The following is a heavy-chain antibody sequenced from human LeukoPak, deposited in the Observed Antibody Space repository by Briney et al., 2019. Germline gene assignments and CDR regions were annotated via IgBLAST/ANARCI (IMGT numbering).Heavy chain of an antibody. V-gene: IGHV3-48*01. CDR1: GFTFSSYS. D-gene: IGHD2-2*01. J-gene: IGHJ3*02. Sequence: GGSLRLSCAASGFTFSSYSMNWVRQAPGKGLEWVSYISSSSSTIYYADSVKGRFTISRDNAKNSLYLQMNSLRAEDTAVYYCARGCSSTSCYGFVPAFDIWGQGTMVTVSS. CDR2: ISSSSSTI. CDR3: ARGCSSTSCYGFVPAFDI.